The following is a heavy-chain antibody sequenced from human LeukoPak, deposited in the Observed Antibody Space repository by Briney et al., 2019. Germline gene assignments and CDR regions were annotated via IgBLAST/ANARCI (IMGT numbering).Heavy chain of an antibody. Sequence: PSETLSLTCAVYGGSFSGYYWSWIRQPPGNGLEWIGEINHSGSTNYNPSLKSRVTISVDTSKNQFSLKLSSVTAADTAVYYCARVVSGYCNYWGQGTLVTVSS. CDR3: ARVVSGYCNY. CDR1: GGSFSGYY. J-gene: IGHJ4*02. V-gene: IGHV4-34*01. CDR2: INHSGST. D-gene: IGHD3-22*01.